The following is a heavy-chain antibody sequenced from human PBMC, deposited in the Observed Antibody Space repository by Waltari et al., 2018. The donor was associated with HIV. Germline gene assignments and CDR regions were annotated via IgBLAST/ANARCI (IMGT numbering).Heavy chain of an antibody. CDR2: ISNDGSSK. Sequence: QVQLVESGGGVVQPGRSRRLSCAASGFTFSSFGMHWVRQAPGKGLEGVAVISNDGSSKYYADSVKGRFTSSRDNSKNTLYLHMNSLRAEDTAVYYCASPFYSDSTTYYYGLDYWGQGTLVTVSS. J-gene: IGHJ4*02. V-gene: IGHV3-30-3*01. CDR3: ASPFYSDSTTYYYGLDY. D-gene: IGHD3-22*01. CDR1: GFTFSSFG.